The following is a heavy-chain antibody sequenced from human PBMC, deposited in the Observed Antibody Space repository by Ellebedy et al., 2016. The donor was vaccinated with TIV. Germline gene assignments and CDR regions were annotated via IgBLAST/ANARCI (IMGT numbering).Heavy chain of an antibody. D-gene: IGHD3-22*01. V-gene: IGHV1-46*01. CDR1: GYTFTSYY. CDR3: ASGSGYGPGDLDY. J-gene: IGHJ4*02. CDR2: INPSGGST. Sequence: AASVKVSCKASGYTFTSYYMHWVRQAPGQGLEWMGIINPSGGSTSYAQKFQGRVTITADKSTSTAYMELSSLRSEDTAVYYCASGSGYGPGDLDYWGQGTLVTVSS.